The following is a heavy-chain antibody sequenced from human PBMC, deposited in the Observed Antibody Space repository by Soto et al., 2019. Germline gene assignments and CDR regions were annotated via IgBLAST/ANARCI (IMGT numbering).Heavy chain of an antibody. CDR1: GGSINSNNYY. D-gene: IGHD2-15*01. CDR3: AKVVVAATRHTDFDS. J-gene: IGHJ4*02. V-gene: IGHV4-39*02. Sequence: SETLSLTCTVSGGSINSNNYYWAWIGQPPGKGLAWIASIYYDGSTYYNPSLKSRVSISVDTSKNHFSLKLSSATAADTAVYYCAKVVVAATRHTDFDSWGQGTLVTVSS. CDR2: IYYDGST.